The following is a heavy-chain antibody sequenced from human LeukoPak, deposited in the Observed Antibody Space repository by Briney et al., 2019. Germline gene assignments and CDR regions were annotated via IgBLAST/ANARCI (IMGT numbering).Heavy chain of an antibody. J-gene: IGHJ4*02. V-gene: IGHV4-59*01. CDR2: IYYSGST. D-gene: IGHD6-19*01. CDR1: GGSISSYY. CDR3: ARSSSGWYPAFDY. Sequence: SETLSLTCTVSGGSISSYYWSWIRQPPGKGLEWIGYIYYSGSTNYNPSLKSRATISVDTSKNQFSLKLSSVTAADTAVYYCARSSSGWYPAFDYWGQGTLVTVSS.